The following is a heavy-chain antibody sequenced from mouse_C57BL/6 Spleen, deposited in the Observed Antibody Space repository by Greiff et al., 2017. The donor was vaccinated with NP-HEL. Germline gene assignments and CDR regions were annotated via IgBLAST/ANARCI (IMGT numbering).Heavy chain of an antibody. CDR1: GYTFTEYT. J-gene: IGHJ3*01. D-gene: IGHD4-1*01. V-gene: IGHV1-62-2*01. CDR3: ARHEAGTEEFAY. Sequence: QVTLKESGAELVKPGASVKLSCKASGYTFTEYTIHWVKQRSGQGLEWIGWFYPGSGSIKYNEKFKDKATLTADKSSSTVYMELSRLTSEDSAVYFCARHEAGTEEFAYWGQGTLVTVSA. CDR2: FYPGSGSI.